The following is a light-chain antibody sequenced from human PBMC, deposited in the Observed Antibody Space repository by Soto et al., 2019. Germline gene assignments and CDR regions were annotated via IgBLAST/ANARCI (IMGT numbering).Light chain of an antibody. CDR2: DVT. CDR1: SSDVGGYNY. CDR3: CSFAGAHWV. J-gene: IGLJ3*02. Sequence: QSALTQPRSVSESPGQSVTISCTGTSSDVGGYNYVSWYQQHPGKAPKLMIYDVTRRPSGVPDRFSGSKSDNTASLTISGLQAEDEADYYCCSFAGAHWVFGGGTKLTVL. V-gene: IGLV2-11*01.